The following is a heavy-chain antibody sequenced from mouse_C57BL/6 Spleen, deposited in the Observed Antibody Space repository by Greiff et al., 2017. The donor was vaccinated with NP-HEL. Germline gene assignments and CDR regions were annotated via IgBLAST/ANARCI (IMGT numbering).Heavy chain of an antibody. CDR1: GFNIKDDY. CDR2: IDPENGDT. D-gene: IGHD2-5*01. CDR3: TPYSNYGAMDY. Sequence: VQLQQSGAELVRPGASVKLSCTASGFNIKDDYMHWVKQRPEQGLEWIGWIDPENGDTEYASKFQGKATITADTSSNTAYLQLSSLTSEDTAVYYCTPYSNYGAMDYWGQGTSVTVSS. J-gene: IGHJ4*01. V-gene: IGHV14-4*01.